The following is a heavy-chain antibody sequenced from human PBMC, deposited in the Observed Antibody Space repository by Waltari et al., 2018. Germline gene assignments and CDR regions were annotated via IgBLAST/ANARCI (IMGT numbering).Heavy chain of an antibody. Sequence: EVQLVESGGGLVQPGGSLRLSCAASGFTFSSYWMHWVRQAPGKGLVWVSRINSDGSSTSYADSVKGRFTISRDNAKNSLYLQMNSLRAEDTAVYYCARDRIAAAGADPVTYDYWGQGTLVTVSS. CDR3: ARDRIAAAGADPVTYDY. CDR1: GFTFSSYW. CDR2: INSDGSST. V-gene: IGHV3-74*01. J-gene: IGHJ4*02. D-gene: IGHD6-13*01.